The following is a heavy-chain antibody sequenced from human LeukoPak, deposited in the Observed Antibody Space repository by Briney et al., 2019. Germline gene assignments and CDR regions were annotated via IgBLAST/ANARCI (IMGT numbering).Heavy chain of an antibody. CDR3: AKDNAVFGVTKWFDP. D-gene: IGHD3-3*01. V-gene: IGHV3-23*01. CDR1: GFTFSSYA. Sequence: GGSLRLSCAASGFTFSSYAMSWVRQAPGKGLEWVSAISGSGGSTYYADSVKGRFTISRDNSKNTLYLQMNSLIAEDTAVYYCAKDNAVFGVTKWFDPGGQGTLVTVSS. J-gene: IGHJ5*02. CDR2: ISGSGGST.